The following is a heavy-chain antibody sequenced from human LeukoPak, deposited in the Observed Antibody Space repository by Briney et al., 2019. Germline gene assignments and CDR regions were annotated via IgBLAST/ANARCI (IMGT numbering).Heavy chain of an antibody. CDR3: ARDTIGIGLRLGEYTDD. D-gene: IGHD3-16*01. CDR1: GGSISRSSYY. J-gene: IGHJ4*02. CDR2: IYYSGST. Sequence: SETLSLTCTVSGGSISRSSYYWGWIRQPPGKGLEWIANIYYSGSTYYNPSLKSRVTISVDTSKNQFSLKLSSVTAADTAVYYCARDTIGIGLRLGEYTDDWGQGTLVTVSS. V-gene: IGHV4-39*07.